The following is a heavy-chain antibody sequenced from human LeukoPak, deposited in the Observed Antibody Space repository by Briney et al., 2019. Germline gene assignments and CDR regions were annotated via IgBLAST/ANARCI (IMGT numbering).Heavy chain of an antibody. V-gene: IGHV1-18*01. J-gene: IGHJ4*02. Sequence: ASVKVSCKASAYTFTSYGISWVRQAPGQGLEWMGWISAYNGNTNYAQKLQGRVTMTTDTSTSTAYMELRSLSSDDTAVYYCGRAYYDSSGYCYFEYWGQGTLVTVSS. CDR1: AYTFTSYG. CDR3: GRAYYDSSGYCYFEY. CDR2: ISAYNGNT. D-gene: IGHD3-22*01.